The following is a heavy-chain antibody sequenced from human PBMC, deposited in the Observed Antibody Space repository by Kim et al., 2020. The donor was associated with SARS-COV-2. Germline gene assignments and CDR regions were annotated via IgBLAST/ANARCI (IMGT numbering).Heavy chain of an antibody. CDR1: GYSISSGYY. V-gene: IGHV4-38-2*02. CDR2: IYHSGST. CDR3: ARGVLYYYGSGSYYFDY. J-gene: IGHJ4*02. Sequence: SETLSLTFTVSGYSISSGYYWGWIRQPPGKGLEWIGSIYHSGSTYYNPSLKSRVTISVDTSKNQFSLKLSSVTAADTAVYYCARGVLYYYGSGSYYFDYWGQGTLVTVSS. D-gene: IGHD3-10*01.